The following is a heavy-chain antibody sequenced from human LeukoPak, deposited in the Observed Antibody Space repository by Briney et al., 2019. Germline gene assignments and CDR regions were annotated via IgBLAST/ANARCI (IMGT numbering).Heavy chain of an antibody. CDR2: MNPNSGNT. V-gene: IGHV1-8*01. J-gene: IGHJ4*02. Sequence: GASVTVSCKASGYTFTNYDINWVRQATGQGVEWMGWMNPNSGNTGYAQKFQGRVTMTRNTSISTAYMELSSLRSEDTAVYYCARGYGVYEDYFDYWGQGTLVTVSS. CDR1: GYTFTNYD. D-gene: IGHD4-17*01. CDR3: ARGYGVYEDYFDY.